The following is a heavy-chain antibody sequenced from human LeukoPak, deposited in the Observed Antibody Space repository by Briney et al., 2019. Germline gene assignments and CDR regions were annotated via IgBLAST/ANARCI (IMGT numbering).Heavy chain of an antibody. CDR3: ARPPFGVVMSGDFDY. V-gene: IGHV5-51*01. D-gene: IGHD3-3*01. CDR2: IYPGDCDT. J-gene: IGHJ4*02. Sequence: GGSLEISCKGSGYSFSSYWIGWVRQMPGEGVEWVGIIYPGDCDTRYSPSFQGQVTISADKSISTAYLQWSSLKASDTAMYYCARPPFGVVMSGDFDYWGQGTLVTASS. CDR1: GYSFSSYW.